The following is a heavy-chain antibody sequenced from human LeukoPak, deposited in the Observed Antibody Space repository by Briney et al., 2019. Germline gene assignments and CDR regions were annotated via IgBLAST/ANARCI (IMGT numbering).Heavy chain of an antibody. V-gene: IGHV4-34*01. CDR2: INHSGST. CDR3: ARGRATMVRGVSRPFDY. J-gene: IGHJ4*02. CDR1: GGSFSGYY. D-gene: IGHD3-10*01. Sequence: SETLSLTCAVYGGSFSGYYWSWIRQPPGKGLEWIGEINHSGSTNYSPSLKSRVTISVDTSKNLFSLKLSSVTAADTAVYYCARGRATMVRGVSRPFDYWGQGTLVTVSS.